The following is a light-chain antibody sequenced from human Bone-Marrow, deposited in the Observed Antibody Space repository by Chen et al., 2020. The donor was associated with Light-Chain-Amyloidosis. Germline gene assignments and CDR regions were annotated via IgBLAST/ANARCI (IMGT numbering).Light chain of an antibody. CDR3: QQYYDLPFT. CDR1: QDISNY. J-gene: IGKJ2*01. Sequence: DIQMTQSPSSLLASVGDRVTITCQASQDISNYLNWYQQKPGKAPKLLIHYASSLESGVPSRFSGSGSGTDFTFTISSLQPEDIGTYHCQQYYDLPFTFGQGTKLEI. V-gene: IGKV1-33*01. CDR2: YAS.